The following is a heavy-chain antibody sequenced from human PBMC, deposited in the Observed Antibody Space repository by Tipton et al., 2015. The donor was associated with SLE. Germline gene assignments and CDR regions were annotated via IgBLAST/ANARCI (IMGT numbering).Heavy chain of an antibody. V-gene: IGHV1-69*01. Sequence: QLVQSGAEVKKPGSSVKVSCKASGDTFKNYAINWVRQAPGQGLEWMGGIIPLFGAADYAQRFQGRVTITADESTSTVYMEVTNLRSEDTAVYYCARPRRDSSHHYFDHWGQGILVTVSS. CDR1: GDTFKNYA. CDR2: IIPLFGAA. J-gene: IGHJ4*02. CDR3: ARPRRDSSHHYFDH. D-gene: IGHD3-22*01.